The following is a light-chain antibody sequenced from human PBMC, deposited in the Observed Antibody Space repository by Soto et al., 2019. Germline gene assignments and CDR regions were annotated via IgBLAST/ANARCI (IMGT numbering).Light chain of an antibody. CDR2: DAS. Sequence: DIQMTQSPSTLSASLRDRVTITCRASQTVSTWLAWYQQKPGKAPKFLIYDASSLKSGVPSRFSGSGSGTEFTLTISNLQPDDFETYYCQQYNSYSGTFGQGTKVDIK. CDR1: QTVSTW. CDR3: QQYNSYSGT. V-gene: IGKV1-5*01. J-gene: IGKJ1*01.